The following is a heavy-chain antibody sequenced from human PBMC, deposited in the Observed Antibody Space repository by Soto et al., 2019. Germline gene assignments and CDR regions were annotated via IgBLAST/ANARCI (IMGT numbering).Heavy chain of an antibody. CDR3: AKDFSQWSARRAFSPADYYGMDV. J-gene: IGHJ6*02. V-gene: IGHV3-23*01. D-gene: IGHD2-15*01. Sequence: EVQLLESGGGLVQPGGSLRLSCAASGFTFSSYAMSWVRQAPGKGLEWVSAISGSGGSTYYADSVKGRFTISRDNSKNTLYLQMTSLRAEDTAVYYCAKDFSQWSARRAFSPADYYGMDVWGQGTTVTVSS. CDR2: ISGSGGST. CDR1: GFTFSSYA.